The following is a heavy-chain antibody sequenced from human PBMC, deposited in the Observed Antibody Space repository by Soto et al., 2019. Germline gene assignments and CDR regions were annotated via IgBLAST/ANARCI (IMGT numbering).Heavy chain of an antibody. V-gene: IGHV3-15*07. CDR2: IKSKTDGGTT. CDR3: TLSYYYDSSGYSLVAS. D-gene: IGHD3-22*01. CDR1: GFTFSNAW. Sequence: PGGSLRLSCAASGFTFSNAWMNWVRQAPGKGLEWVGRIKSKTDGGTTDYAAPVKGRFTISRDDSKNTLYLQMNSLKTEDTAVYYCTLSYYYDSSGYSLVASWGQGTLVTVSS. J-gene: IGHJ5*02.